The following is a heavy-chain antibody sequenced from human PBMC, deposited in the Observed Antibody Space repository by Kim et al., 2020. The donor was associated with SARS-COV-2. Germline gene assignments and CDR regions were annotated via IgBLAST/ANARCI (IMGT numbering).Heavy chain of an antibody. V-gene: IGHV3-30-3*01. J-gene: IGHJ4*02. CDR3: ARTSSGWYSSYFDY. CDR1: GFTFSSYA. D-gene: IGHD6-19*01. Sequence: GGSLRLSCAASGFTFSSYAMHWVRQAPGKGLEWVAVISYDGSNKYYADSVKGRFTISRDNSKNTLYLQMNSLRAEDTAVYYCARTSSGWYSSYFDYWGQGTLVTVSS. CDR2: ISYDGSNK.